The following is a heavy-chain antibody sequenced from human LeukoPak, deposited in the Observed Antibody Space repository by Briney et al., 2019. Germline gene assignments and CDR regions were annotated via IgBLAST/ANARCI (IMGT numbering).Heavy chain of an antibody. CDR3: AKGRYDSSGFNWAA. J-gene: IGHJ4*02. CDR2: VGSDGGGI. CDR1: GFSFSNYA. Sequence: GGSLRLSCAASGFSFSNYAMTWVRQAPGKGLEWVSVVGSDGGGIQYADSVKGRFTISRDNSKNTLYLQMNSLRAEDTAVYYCAKGRYDSSGFNWAAWGQGTLVTVSS. D-gene: IGHD3-22*01. V-gene: IGHV3-23*01.